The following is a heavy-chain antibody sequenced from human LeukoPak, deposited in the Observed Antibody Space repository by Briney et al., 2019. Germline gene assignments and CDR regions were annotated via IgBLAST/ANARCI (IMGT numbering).Heavy chain of an antibody. Sequence: PGGSLRLSCAASGFTFSDYYMSWIRQAPGKGLEWVSYISSSGSTIYYADSVKGRFTISRDNAKNSLYLQMNSLRAEDTAVYYCARMTTVPIYYYYYMDVWGKGTTVTVSS. V-gene: IGHV3-11*04. J-gene: IGHJ6*03. CDR2: ISSSGSTI. CDR3: ARMTTVPIYYYYYMDV. CDR1: GFTFSDYY. D-gene: IGHD4-11*01.